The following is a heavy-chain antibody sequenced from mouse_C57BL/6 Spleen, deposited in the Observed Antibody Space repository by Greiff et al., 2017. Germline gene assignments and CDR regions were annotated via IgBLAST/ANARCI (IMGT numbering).Heavy chain of an antibody. D-gene: IGHD3-1*01. V-gene: IGHV1-54*01. Sequence: QVQLQQSGAELVRPGTSVKVSCKASGYAFTNYLIEWVKQRPGQGLEWIGVINPGSGGTNYNEKFKGKATLTADKSSSTAYMQLSSLTSEDSAVXFCARSGAMDYWGQGTSVTVSS. J-gene: IGHJ4*01. CDR3: ARSGAMDY. CDR2: INPGSGGT. CDR1: GYAFTNYL.